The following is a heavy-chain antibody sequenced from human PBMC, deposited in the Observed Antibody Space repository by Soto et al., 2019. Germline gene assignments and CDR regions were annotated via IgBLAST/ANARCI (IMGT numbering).Heavy chain of an antibody. CDR1: GGSFSGYY. V-gene: IGHV4-34*01. CDR3: ARAGSSSWDPFDY. D-gene: IGHD6-6*01. J-gene: IGHJ4*02. CDR2: INHSGST. Sequence: SETLSLTCAVYGGSFSGYYWSWIRQPPGKGLEWIGEINHSGSTNYNPSLKSRVTISVDTSKNQFSLKLSSVTAADTAVYYCARAGSSSWDPFDYWGQGTLVTVSS.